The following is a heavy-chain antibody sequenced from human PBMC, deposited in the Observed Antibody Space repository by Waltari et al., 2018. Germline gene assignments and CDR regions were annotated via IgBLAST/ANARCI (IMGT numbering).Heavy chain of an antibody. D-gene: IGHD3-10*01. J-gene: IGHJ4*02. CDR1: GFTFSNSG. CDR2: IWYDGSNK. Sequence: QVQLVESGGGVVQPGRSLRLSCAASGFTFSNSGMHWVRQAPGKGLEWVALIWYDGSNKHYADSVKGRFTISRDNSKNTLYLEMNSLRAEDTAVYYCARGGAKEALGDFLWGQGTLVTVSS. V-gene: IGHV3-33*01. CDR3: ARGGAKEALGDFL.